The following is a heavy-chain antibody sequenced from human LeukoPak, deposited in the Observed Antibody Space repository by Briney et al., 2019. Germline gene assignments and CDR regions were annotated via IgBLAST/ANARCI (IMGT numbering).Heavy chain of an antibody. CDR3: ARALLWFGDSDYYTDV. V-gene: IGHV1-46*01. CDR1: GYSFTSHY. D-gene: IGHD3-10*01. J-gene: IGHJ6*03. Sequence: ASVKVSCKASGYSFTSHYMHWVRQAPGQGLEWLGLINPSGSSTLYAQKFQGRVTMTRDMSTTTDYMELSSLRSEDTAVYYCARALLWFGDSDYYTDVWGKGTTVTISS. CDR2: INPSGSST.